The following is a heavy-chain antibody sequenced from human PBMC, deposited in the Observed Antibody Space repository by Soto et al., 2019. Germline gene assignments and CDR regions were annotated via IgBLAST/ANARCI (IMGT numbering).Heavy chain of an antibody. CDR2: IYYSGDT. Sequence: PSETLSLTCTVSGGSIRSSNYYWAWVRQPPGKGLEWIANIYYSGDTYFHPSLRSRLTVSVGTSKNQFSLKLSSLTAADTAMYYCASLQVPGNFDYWGQGTLVTVS. CDR3: ASLQVPGNFDY. J-gene: IGHJ4*02. D-gene: IGHD6-13*01. V-gene: IGHV4-39*01. CDR1: GGSIRSSNYY.